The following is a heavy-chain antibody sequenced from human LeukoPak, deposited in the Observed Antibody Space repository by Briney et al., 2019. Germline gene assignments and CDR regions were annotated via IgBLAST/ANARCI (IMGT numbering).Heavy chain of an antibody. Sequence: GGYLRLYGAASGFNVSSNYMSWVRPAPGHGLEWVSVIYSGGSTYYADSVKGRFTISRDNSKNTLYLQMNSLRAEDTAVYYCAREWYSSGWYYFDYWGQGTLVTVSS. CDR2: IYSGGST. CDR1: GFNVSSNY. CDR3: AREWYSSGWYYFDY. J-gene: IGHJ4*02. D-gene: IGHD6-19*01. V-gene: IGHV3-53*01.